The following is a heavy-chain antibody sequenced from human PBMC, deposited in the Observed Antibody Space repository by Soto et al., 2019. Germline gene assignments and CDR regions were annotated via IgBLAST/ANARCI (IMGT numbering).Heavy chain of an antibody. CDR2: INHSGST. CDR1: GGSFSGYY. V-gene: IGHV4-34*01. Sequence: QVQLQQWGAGLLKPSETLSLTCAVYGGSFSGYYWSWIRQPPGKGLAWIGEINHSGSTNYNPSLKSRVTISVDTSKNQISLKLSSVTAADTDVYYCARPLGYCSGGSCYSLYYWGQGTLVTVSS. J-gene: IGHJ4*02. D-gene: IGHD2-15*01. CDR3: ARPLGYCSGGSCYSLYY.